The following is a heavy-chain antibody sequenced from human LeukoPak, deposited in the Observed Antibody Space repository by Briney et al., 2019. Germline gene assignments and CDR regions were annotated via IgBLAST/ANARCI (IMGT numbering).Heavy chain of an antibody. J-gene: IGHJ4*02. CDR2: ISGSGDST. V-gene: IGHV3-23*01. Sequence: PGGSLRLSCAASGFTFSSYSMNWVRQAPGKGLEWVSAISGSGDSTYYADSVKGRFTISRDNSKSTLYLQMNSLRAEDTAVYYCAKVQWDFWSGYFYWGQGTLVTVSS. D-gene: IGHD3-3*01. CDR1: GFTFSSYS. CDR3: AKVQWDFWSGYFY.